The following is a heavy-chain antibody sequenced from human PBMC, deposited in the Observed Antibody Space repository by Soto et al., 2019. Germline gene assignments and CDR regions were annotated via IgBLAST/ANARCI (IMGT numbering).Heavy chain of an antibody. V-gene: IGHV2-5*01. CDR3: AHVDTAMVKGGYYFDY. CDR2: IYWNDDK. CDR1: GFSLSTSGVG. D-gene: IGHD5-18*01. Sequence: QITLKESGPTLVKPTQTLTLTCTFSGFSLSTSGVGVGWIRQPPGKALEWLALIYWNDDKRYSPSLKSRLTITKDTSKNQVVLTMTNMDPVDTATYYCAHVDTAMVKGGYYFDYCGQGPLVTVSS. J-gene: IGHJ4*02.